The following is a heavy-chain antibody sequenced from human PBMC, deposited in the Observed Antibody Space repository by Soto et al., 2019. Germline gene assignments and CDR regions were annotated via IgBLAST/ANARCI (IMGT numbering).Heavy chain of an antibody. CDR2: INPNSGGT. CDR1: GYTFTGYY. CDR3: ARGLSVGWFGELLDY. J-gene: IGHJ4*02. D-gene: IGHD3-10*01. V-gene: IGHV1-2*04. Sequence: ASVKVSCKASGYTFTGYYMHWVRQAPGQGLEWMGWINPNSGGTNYAQKFQGWVTMTRDTSISTAYMELSRLRSDDTAVYYCARGLSVGWFGELLDYWGQGTLVTVSS.